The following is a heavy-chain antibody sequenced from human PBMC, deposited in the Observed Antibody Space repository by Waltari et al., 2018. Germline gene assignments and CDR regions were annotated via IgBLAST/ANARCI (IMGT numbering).Heavy chain of an antibody. CDR1: GFTFSSYS. J-gene: IGHJ4*02. CDR2: ISSSSSYI. CDR3: ARKGKWLPFDY. Sequence: EVQLVESGGGLVKPGGSLRLSCAASGFTFSSYSMNWVRQAPGKGLEWVSSISSSSSYIYYADAVKGRFTISRDNAKNSLYLQMNSLRAEDTAVYYCARKGKWLPFDYWGQGTLVTVSS. D-gene: IGHD2-8*01. V-gene: IGHV3-21*01.